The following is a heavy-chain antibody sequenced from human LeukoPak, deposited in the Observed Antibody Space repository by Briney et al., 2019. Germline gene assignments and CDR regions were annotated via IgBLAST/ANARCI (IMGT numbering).Heavy chain of an antibody. Sequence: SVKVSCKASGGTFSSYAISWVRQAPGQGLEWVGGIIPIFGTANYAQKFQGRVTITADESTSTAYMELSSLRSEDTAVYYCARDHQADCSSTSCYVASDYWGQGTLVTVSS. V-gene: IGHV1-69*13. D-gene: IGHD2-2*01. CDR2: IIPIFGTA. CDR1: GGTFSSYA. CDR3: ARDHQADCSSTSCYVASDY. J-gene: IGHJ4*02.